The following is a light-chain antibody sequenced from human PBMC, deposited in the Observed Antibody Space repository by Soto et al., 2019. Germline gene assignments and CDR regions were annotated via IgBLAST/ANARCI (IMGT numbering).Light chain of an antibody. J-gene: IGLJ1*01. CDR2: NVS. V-gene: IGLV2-11*01. CDR1: SSDVGGYNY. Sequence: QSALTQPRSVSGSPGQSVTISCTGTSSDVGGYNYVSWYQQHPGKAPKLMIYNVSKRPSGVPDRFSGSKSGNTASLTISGLQAEDEADYYCCSYAGSYTFGHVFGFGTKVTVL. CDR3: CSYAGSYTFGHV.